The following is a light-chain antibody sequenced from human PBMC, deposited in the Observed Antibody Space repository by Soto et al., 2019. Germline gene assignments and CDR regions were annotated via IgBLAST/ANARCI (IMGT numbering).Light chain of an antibody. J-gene: IGKJ5*01. CDR2: KVS. CDR1: HSLVHSDGIAY. Sequence: VVNNTSPLSLPFTLGQPASISCRSNHSLVHSDGIAYFSWFQQRPGRSPRRLIYKVSNRDSGVPARFSGSGSGTDFALKISRVEAEDVGVYYCMQGTHWPITFGQGTRLEIK. V-gene: IGKV2-30*02. CDR3: MQGTHWPIT.